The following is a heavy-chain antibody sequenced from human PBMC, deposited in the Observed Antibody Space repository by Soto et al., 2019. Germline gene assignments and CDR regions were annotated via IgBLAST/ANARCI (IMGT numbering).Heavy chain of an antibody. J-gene: IGHJ5*02. CDR3: ARGGREVPRIPYDT. CDR2: INPNVGGT. Sequence: ASGKVCCEASGYTFTDYYLHWVREAPGQGLEWMGWINPNVGGTNYARKFQGRLTMTRDTSISTVYMQLTRLGPNDTAIYYCARGGREVPRIPYDTWGQGTLVTVSP. V-gene: IGHV1-2*02. CDR1: GYTFTDYY. D-gene: IGHD3-16*01.